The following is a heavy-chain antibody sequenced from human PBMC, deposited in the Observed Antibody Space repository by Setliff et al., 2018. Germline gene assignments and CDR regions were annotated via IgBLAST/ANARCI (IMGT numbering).Heavy chain of an antibody. CDR2: ISVYTGNT. V-gene: IGHV1-18*01. CDR3: SSLVRYCSKTTCQTASGAEL. CDR1: GYTFSHSG. Sequence: ASVKVSCKASGYTFSHSGITWVRQAPGQGLEWMGWISVYTGNTNYAPKLQGRVTMTTDASTSTAYMELRGLTSDDTAVYYCSSLVRYCSKTTCQTASGAELWGQGTLVTVSS. J-gene: IGHJ4*02. D-gene: IGHD2-8*01.